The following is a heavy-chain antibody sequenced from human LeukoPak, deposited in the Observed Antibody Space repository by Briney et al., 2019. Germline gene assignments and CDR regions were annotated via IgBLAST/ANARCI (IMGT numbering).Heavy chain of an antibody. CDR3: AKDMVRGANHYYFDY. Sequence: GGSLRLSCAASGFTFSSYGMHWVRQAPGKGLEWVAVISYDGSNKYYADSVKGRFTISRDNSKNTLYLQMNSLRAEDTAVYYCAKDMVRGANHYYFDYWGQGTLVTVSS. CDR2: ISYDGSNK. V-gene: IGHV3-30*18. D-gene: IGHD3-10*01. J-gene: IGHJ4*02. CDR1: GFTFSSYG.